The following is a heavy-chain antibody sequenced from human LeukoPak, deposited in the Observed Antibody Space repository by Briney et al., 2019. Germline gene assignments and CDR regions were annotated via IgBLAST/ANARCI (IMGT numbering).Heavy chain of an antibody. CDR1: GGSISSYY. CDR3: ARHAGQFEAFDY. J-gene: IGHJ4*02. V-gene: IGHV4-59*08. D-gene: IGHD3-10*01. Sequence: PSETLSLTCTVSGGSISSYYWSWIRQPPGKGLEWIGYIYYSGSTNYNPSLKSRVTISVDTSKNQFSLKLSSVTAADTAVYYCARHAGQFEAFDYWGQGTLVTVSS. CDR2: IYYSGST.